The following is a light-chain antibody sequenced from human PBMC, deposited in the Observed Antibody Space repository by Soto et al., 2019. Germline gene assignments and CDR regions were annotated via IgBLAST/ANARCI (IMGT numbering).Light chain of an antibody. CDR3: QQYNIYSWT. CDR1: ESISTW. CDR2: KAS. V-gene: IGKV1-5*03. Sequence: DIQMTQSPSTLSASVGDRVTITCRASESISTWLAWYQQKPGKAPNLLIYKASSLESGVPSRFSGSGSGTEFTLTICSLQPDDFATYYCQQYNIYSWTFGQGTKVEIK. J-gene: IGKJ1*01.